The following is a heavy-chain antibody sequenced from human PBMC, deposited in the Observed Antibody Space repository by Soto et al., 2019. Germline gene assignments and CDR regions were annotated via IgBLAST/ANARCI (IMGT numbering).Heavy chain of an antibody. Sequence: QVQVQQWGAGLLKPSETLSLICAVYGGAFTNYPWSWIRQPPEKGLEWIGEVSYRGDTNYNPSLKSRVSISADTSKNQFTLKLSSVTAADTAVYFCAGNGIAAAGYYFDYRGQGTLVTVSS. CDR3: AGNGIAAAGYYFDY. D-gene: IGHD6-13*01. CDR2: VSYRGDT. J-gene: IGHJ4*02. CDR1: GGAFTNYP. V-gene: IGHV4-34*01.